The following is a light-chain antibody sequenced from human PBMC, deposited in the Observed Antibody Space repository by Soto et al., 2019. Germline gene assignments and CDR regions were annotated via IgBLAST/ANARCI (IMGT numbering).Light chain of an antibody. CDR2: GAS. V-gene: IGKV3-20*01. CDR3: QQYGSSPFP. J-gene: IGKJ3*01. Sequence: EIVLTQSPGTLSLSPGERATLSCRASQSVSSSYLAWYQQKPGQAPRLLIYGASSRATDIPDRFSGSGSVTDFALTISRLEPEDFAVYYCQQYGSSPFPFGPGTKVDIK. CDR1: QSVSSSY.